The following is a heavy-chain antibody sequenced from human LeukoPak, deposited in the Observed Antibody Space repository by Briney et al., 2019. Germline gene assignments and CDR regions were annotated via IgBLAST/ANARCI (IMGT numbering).Heavy chain of an antibody. CDR2: INHSGST. D-gene: IGHD1-26*01. CDR1: GGSFSGYY. V-gene: IGHV4-34*01. Sequence: SETLSLTCAVYGGSFSGYYWSWIRQPPGKGLEWVEEINHSGSTNYNPSLKSPVTISVDTSKNQFSLKLSSVTAADTAVYYCARGRRGSYYGGNWFDPWGQGTLVTVSS. J-gene: IGHJ5*02. CDR3: ARGRRGSYYGGNWFDP.